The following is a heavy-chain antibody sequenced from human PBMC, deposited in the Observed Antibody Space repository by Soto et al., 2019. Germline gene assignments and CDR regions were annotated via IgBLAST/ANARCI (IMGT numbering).Heavy chain of an antibody. Sequence: SQTLSLTWAVSGGSISSYFWSCVRQPPGKGLEWIGYIHYSGSTNYNPSLKSRVTISVDTAKNQFSLKLSSVTAADTAVYYCASLYGSGRRGMDVWGQGTTVTVS. D-gene: IGHD3-10*01. CDR3: ASLYGSGRRGMDV. CDR1: GGSISSYF. CDR2: IHYSGST. V-gene: IGHV4-59*08. J-gene: IGHJ6*02.